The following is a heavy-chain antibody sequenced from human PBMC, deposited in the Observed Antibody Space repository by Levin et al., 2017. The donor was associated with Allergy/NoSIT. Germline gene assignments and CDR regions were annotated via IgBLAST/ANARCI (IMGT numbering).Heavy chain of an antibody. J-gene: IGHJ3*02. CDR2: ISGSGGST. V-gene: IGHV3-23*01. Sequence: GESLKISCAASGFTFSSYAMSWVRQAPGKGLEWVSAISGSGGSTYYADSVKGRFTISRDNSKNTLYLQMNSLRAEDTAVYYCAKVPSPHRPSLHYYDSSGYSPIDAFDIWGQGTMVTVSS. CDR1: GFTFSSYA. D-gene: IGHD3-22*01. CDR3: AKVPSPHRPSLHYYDSSGYSPIDAFDI.